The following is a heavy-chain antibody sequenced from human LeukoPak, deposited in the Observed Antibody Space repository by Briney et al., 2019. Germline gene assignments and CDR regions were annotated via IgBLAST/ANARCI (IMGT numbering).Heavy chain of an antibody. V-gene: IGHV3-7*01. CDR2: IKQDGSEK. D-gene: IGHD4-23*01. Sequence: GSLRLSCAASGFTFSSYWMSWVRQAPGKGLEWVANIKQDGSEKYYVDSVKGRFTISRDNAKNSLYLQMISLRVEDTAVYYCARDIYGGNEGFGYWGQGTLVTVSS. CDR1: GFTFSSYW. J-gene: IGHJ4*02. CDR3: ARDIYGGNEGFGY.